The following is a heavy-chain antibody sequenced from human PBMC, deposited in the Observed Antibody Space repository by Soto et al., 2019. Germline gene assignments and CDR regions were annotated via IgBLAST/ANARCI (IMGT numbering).Heavy chain of an antibody. CDR1: GFTFSSYA. CDR3: APVGPRYCSSTSCYDY. J-gene: IGHJ4*02. Sequence: GGSLRLSCAASGFTFSSYAMSWVRQAPGKGLEWVSAISGSGGSTYYADSVKGRFTISRDNSKNTLYLQMNSLRAEDMAVYYCAPVGPRYCSSTSCYDYWGQGTLVTVSS. CDR2: ISGSGGST. D-gene: IGHD2-2*01. V-gene: IGHV3-23*01.